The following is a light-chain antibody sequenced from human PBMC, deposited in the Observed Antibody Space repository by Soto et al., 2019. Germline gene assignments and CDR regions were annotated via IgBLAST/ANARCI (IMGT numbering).Light chain of an antibody. CDR3: LQYGSSPRT. J-gene: IGKJ1*01. CDR1: QSVSSSS. Sequence: EMVLTQSPGTLSLSPGERATLSCRASQSVSSSSLAWYQQKPGQAPRLLIDDASSRATGIPDRFSGSGSGTDFTLTISRLEPEDFAVDSCLQYGSSPRTVGQVTKVEIK. V-gene: IGKV3-20*01. CDR2: DAS.